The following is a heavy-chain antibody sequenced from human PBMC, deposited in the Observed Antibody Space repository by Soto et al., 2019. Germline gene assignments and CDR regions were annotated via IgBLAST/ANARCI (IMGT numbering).Heavy chain of an antibody. D-gene: IGHD2-15*01. Sequence: QVQLQESGPGPVKPSQTLSLSCSVSGGSISSGDYYWSWIRQPPGKGLEWIGYIYYTGSTYYNPSLKSRVTISVDTSKNQFSLNLSSVTAAATAVYYWARVGYCSGDTCYLAWFDPWGRGTQVTVSS. V-gene: IGHV4-30-4*01. J-gene: IGHJ5*02. CDR3: ARVGYCSGDTCYLAWFDP. CDR1: GGSISSGDYY. CDR2: IYYTGST.